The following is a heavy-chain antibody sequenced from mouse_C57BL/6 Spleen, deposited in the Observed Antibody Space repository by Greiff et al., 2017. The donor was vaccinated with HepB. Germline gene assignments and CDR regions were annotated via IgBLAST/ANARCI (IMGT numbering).Heavy chain of an antibody. V-gene: IGHV10-1*01. D-gene: IGHD1-1*01. CDR3: VRVYYGGHYAMDY. Sequence: GGGLVQPKGSLKLSCAASGFSFNTYAMNWVRQAPGKGLEWVARIRSKSNNYATYYADSVKDRFTISRDDSESMLYLQMNNLKTEDTAMYYCVRVYYGGHYAMDYWGQGTSVTVSS. CDR1: GFSFNTYA. CDR2: IRSKSNNYAT. J-gene: IGHJ4*01.